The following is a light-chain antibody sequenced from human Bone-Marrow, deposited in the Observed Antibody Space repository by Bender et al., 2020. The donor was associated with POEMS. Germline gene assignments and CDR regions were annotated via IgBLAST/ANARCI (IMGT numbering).Light chain of an antibody. CDR1: SGHSIYA. Sequence: QLVLTQSPSASASLGASVKLTCTLSSGHSIYAIAWHQQQPEKGPRFLMKLTSDGSYRKGDGIPDRFSGSSSGAERYLTISSLQPEDEADYYCQTWGTGFSWVFGGGTKLTVL. V-gene: IGLV4-69*01. J-gene: IGLJ3*02. CDR2: LTSDGSY. CDR3: QTWGTGFSWV.